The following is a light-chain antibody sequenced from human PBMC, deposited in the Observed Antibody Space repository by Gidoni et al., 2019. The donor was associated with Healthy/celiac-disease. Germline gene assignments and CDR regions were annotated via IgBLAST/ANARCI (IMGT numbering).Light chain of an antibody. CDR2: DVS. V-gene: IGLV2-11*01. Sequence: QSALTQPRSVSGSPGQSVTISCTGTSSDVGGYNYVSWYPQHPGKAPKLMIYDVSKRPSGVPDRFSGSKSGNTASLTISGLQAEDEADYYCCSYAGSYTGVFGGGTKLTVL. J-gene: IGLJ3*02. CDR3: CSYAGSYTGV. CDR1: SSDVGGYNY.